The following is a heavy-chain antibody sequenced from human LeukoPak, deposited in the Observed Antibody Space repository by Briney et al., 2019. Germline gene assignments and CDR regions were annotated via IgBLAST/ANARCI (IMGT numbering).Heavy chain of an antibody. Sequence: GGTLRLSCAASGFTFSSYGMSWVCQAPGKGLEWVSAISGSGGSTYYADSVKGRFTISRDNSKNTLYLQMNSLRAEDTAVYYCAKDSYYDSSGYYSYYFDYWGQGTLVTVSS. V-gene: IGHV3-23*01. J-gene: IGHJ4*02. D-gene: IGHD3-22*01. CDR2: ISGSGGST. CDR1: GFTFSSYG. CDR3: AKDSYYDSSGYYSYYFDY.